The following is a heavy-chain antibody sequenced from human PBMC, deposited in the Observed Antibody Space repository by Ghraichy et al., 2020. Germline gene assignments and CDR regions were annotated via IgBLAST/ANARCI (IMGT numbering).Heavy chain of an antibody. J-gene: IGHJ4*02. V-gene: IGHV4-39*01. CDR1: GGSISSSSYY. CDR3: ARRSSGWSLQAHFDY. Sequence: SETLSLTCTVSGGSISSSSYYWGWIRQPPGKGLEWIGSIYYSGSTYYNPSLKSRVTISVDTSKNQFSLKLSSVTAADTAVYYCARRSSGWSLQAHFDYWGQGTLVTVSS. CDR2: IYYSGST. D-gene: IGHD6-19*01.